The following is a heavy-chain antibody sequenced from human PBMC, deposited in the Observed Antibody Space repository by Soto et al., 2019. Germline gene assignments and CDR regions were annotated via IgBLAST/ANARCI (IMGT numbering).Heavy chain of an antibody. V-gene: IGHV4-30-4*01. J-gene: IGHJ3*02. D-gene: IGHD3-10*01. CDR2: IYYRGST. Sequence: SETLSLTCTVSGDSISSGDYYWSWIRQPPGKGLEWIGNIYYRGSTYNNPSLKSRLTISVDTSKNQFSLKLNSVTAADTAVYYCARDRGFGDIWGQGTMVTVSS. CDR3: ARDRGFGDI. CDR1: GDSISSGDYY.